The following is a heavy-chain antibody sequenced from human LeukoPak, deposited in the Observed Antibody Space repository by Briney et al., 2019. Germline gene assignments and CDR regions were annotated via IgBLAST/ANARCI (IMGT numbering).Heavy chain of an antibody. CDR2: IWYDGSRK. Sequence: PGGSLRLSCAASGFIFSSYGMHWVRQAPGKGLEWVALIWYDGSRKFYADSVKGRFTISRDDSKNTLYLQMRSLRVEDTAVYFCARDRGGLAVAGRFDPWGQGTLVTVSS. CDR3: ARDRGGLAVAGRFDP. V-gene: IGHV3-33*01. J-gene: IGHJ5*02. D-gene: IGHD6-19*01. CDR1: GFIFSSYG.